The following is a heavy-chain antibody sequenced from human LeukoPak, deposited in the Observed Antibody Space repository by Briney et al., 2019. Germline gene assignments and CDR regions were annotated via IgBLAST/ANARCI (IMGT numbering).Heavy chain of an antibody. V-gene: IGHV1-18*01. CDR1: GYTFTSYG. D-gene: IGHD3-22*01. CDR2: ISAYNGNT. J-gene: IGHJ6*02. CDR3: ARPMHYCDSKRDYYGMDV. Sequence: ASVKVSCKASGYTFTSYGISWVRQAPGQGLEWMGWISAYNGNTNYAQKLQGRVTMTTDTSTSTAYMELRSLRSDDTAVYYCARPMHYCDSKRDYYGMDVWGQGTTVTVSS.